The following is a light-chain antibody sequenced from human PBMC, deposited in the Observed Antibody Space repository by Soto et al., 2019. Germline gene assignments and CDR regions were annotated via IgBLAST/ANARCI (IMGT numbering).Light chain of an antibody. CDR1: SSDVGGYNY. V-gene: IGLV2-8*01. Sequence: QCVLTQPASVSGAAGQAITISCTETSSDVGGYNYVSWYQQHPGKAPKLMIYEVSKRPSGVPDRFSGSKSGNTASLTVSGLQAEDEADYFCSSYAGNGYVLGTGTKVTVL. CDR2: EVS. J-gene: IGLJ1*01. CDR3: SSYAGNGYV.